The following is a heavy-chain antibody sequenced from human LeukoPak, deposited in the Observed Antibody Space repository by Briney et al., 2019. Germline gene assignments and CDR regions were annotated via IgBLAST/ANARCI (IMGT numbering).Heavy chain of an antibody. CDR2: IRFDGTSE. CDR3: GKDMYRSRSGPVEY. CDR1: GFTFSNYA. V-gene: IGHV3-30*02. J-gene: IGHJ4*02. Sequence: PGGSLRLSCAASGFTFSNYAMHWVRQAPGKGLEWVAFIRFDGTSEYYADSVKGRFTVSRDNSKNTLYLQMNSLGAEDTAVYYCGKDMYRSRSGPVEYWGQGTLVTVSP. D-gene: IGHD6-19*01.